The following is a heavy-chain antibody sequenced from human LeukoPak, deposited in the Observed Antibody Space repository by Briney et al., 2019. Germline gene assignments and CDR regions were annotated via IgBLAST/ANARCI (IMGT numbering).Heavy chain of an antibody. V-gene: IGHV3-74*01. CDR3: ARAAWGSAADAFDI. J-gene: IGHJ3*02. CDR2: INSDGSST. Sequence: PGGSLRLSCAASGFTFSSYWMHWVRQAPGKGLVWVSRINSDGSSTSYADSVKGRFTISRDNAKNTLYLLMNSLRAEDTAAYYCARAAWGSAADAFDIWGQGTMVTVSS. CDR1: GFTFSSYW. D-gene: IGHD3-16*01.